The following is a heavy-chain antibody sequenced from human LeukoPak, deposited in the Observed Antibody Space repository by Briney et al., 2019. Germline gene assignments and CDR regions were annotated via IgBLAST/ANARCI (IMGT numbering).Heavy chain of an antibody. CDR1: DDSISRYY. CDR2: ESLHEDT. J-gene: IGHJ4*02. CDR3: ARTSQPNHPDFGGDWPFFDS. Sequence: PSETLSLTCTVSDDSISRYYWSWVRQPPGKGLEWIGYESLHEDTDYDPSLRGRATISVDTSTSRIFLKLRSVTAADTAVYFCARTSQPNHPDFGGDWPFFDSWGQGILVTVSS. V-gene: IGHV4-59*08. D-gene: IGHD2-21*02.